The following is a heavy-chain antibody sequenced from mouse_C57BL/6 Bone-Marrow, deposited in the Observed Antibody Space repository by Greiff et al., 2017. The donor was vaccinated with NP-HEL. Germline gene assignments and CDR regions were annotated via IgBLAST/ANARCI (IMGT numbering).Heavy chain of an antibody. Sequence: EVKLVESGGGLVKPGGSLKLSCAASGFTFSSYAMSWVRQTPEKRLEWVATISDGGSYTYYPDNVKGRFTISRDNAKNNLYLLIDHLKSEDTTMYYCAIKVYDYQYYYAMDYWGQGTSVPVSS. J-gene: IGHJ4*01. V-gene: IGHV5-4*03. CDR3: AIKVYDYQYYYAMDY. D-gene: IGHD2-4*01. CDR2: ISDGGSYT. CDR1: GFTFSSYA.